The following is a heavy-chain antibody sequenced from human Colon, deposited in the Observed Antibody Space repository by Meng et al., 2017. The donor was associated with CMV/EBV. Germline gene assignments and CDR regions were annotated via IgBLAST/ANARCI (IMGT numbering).Heavy chain of an antibody. CDR3: ARGVTGTPRAFDY. J-gene: IGHJ4*02. D-gene: IGHD1-7*01. CDR2: INTYNRKT. V-gene: IGHV1-18*01. Sequence: ASVKVSCKASGYTFTSYGISWVRQAPGQGLEWLGWINTYNRKTSYAQKVQGRVTLTADAATSTAYMELRSLRSDDTAVYYCARGVTGTPRAFDYWGQGTLVTVSS. CDR1: GYTFTSYG.